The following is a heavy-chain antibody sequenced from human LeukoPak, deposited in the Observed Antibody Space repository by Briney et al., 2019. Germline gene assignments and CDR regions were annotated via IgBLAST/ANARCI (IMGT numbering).Heavy chain of an antibody. Sequence: GGSLRLSCAAPGFTFSSYAVSWVRQAPGKGLEWVSGISGSGGSTYYADSVKGRFTISRDNSKNTLYLQMNSLRAEDTAVYYCGKLGGSSGYFPFDYWGQGTLVTVSS. CDR2: ISGSGGST. D-gene: IGHD6-19*01. V-gene: IGHV3-23*01. CDR1: GFTFSSYA. J-gene: IGHJ4*02. CDR3: GKLGGSSGYFPFDY.